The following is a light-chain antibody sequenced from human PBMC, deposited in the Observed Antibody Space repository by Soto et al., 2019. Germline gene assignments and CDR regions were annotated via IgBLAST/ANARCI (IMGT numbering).Light chain of an antibody. Sequence: EIVLTQSPNTLSLSPGERATLSCRASHSVSSDYLVWYQQKPGQAPRLLIYGASSRATGIPDRFSGSGSGADFTLTISRLEPEDFAVYYCQHYDNSTPSVTFGPGTKVDIK. CDR2: GAS. CDR3: QHYDNSTPSVT. CDR1: HSVSSDY. V-gene: IGKV3-20*01. J-gene: IGKJ3*01.